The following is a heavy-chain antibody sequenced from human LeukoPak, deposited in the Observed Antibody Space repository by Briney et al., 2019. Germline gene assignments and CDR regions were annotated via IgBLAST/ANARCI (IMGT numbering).Heavy chain of an antibody. V-gene: IGHV4-31*03. D-gene: IGHD6-19*01. J-gene: IGHJ4*02. CDR1: GDSISSGGYY. Sequence: SQTLSLTCTVSGDSISSGGYYWRWIRHHPGKGLEWIGYTYYGGSTYYTPTLESRVSISIDTSAYQFSLKLSSVTAADTAVYYCARSGPHGGWYYFDYWGQGTLVTVSS. CDR2: TYYGGST. CDR3: ARSGPHGGWYYFDY.